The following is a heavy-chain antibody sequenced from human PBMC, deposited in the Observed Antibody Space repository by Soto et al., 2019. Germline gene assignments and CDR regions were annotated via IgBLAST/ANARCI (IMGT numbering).Heavy chain of an antibody. V-gene: IGHV5-51*01. D-gene: IGHD1-26*01. J-gene: IGHJ4*02. CDR1: GYSFASHW. CDR3: ARYSGSYWHYLDF. CDR2: IYPGDSDT. Sequence: GESLKISCKCSGYSFASHWVAWVRQMPEKGLEWVGTIYPGDSDTKYSPAFRGQVTISADTSVSTAYLQWRSLEATDSAIYYCARYSGSYWHYLDFWGQGTLVTVSS.